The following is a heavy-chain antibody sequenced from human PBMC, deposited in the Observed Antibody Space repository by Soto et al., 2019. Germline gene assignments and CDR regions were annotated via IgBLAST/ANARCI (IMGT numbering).Heavy chain of an antibody. CDR2: MNPNSGNT. D-gene: IGHD5-12*01. CDR3: ARVREGVATIKDRAFRY. Sequence: PSVKVSCKASGYTFTSYDINWVRQATGQGLEWMGWMNPNSGNTGYAQKFQGRVTMTRDTSLSTAYMELSSLRSEDTAVYYCARVREGVATIKDRAFRYWGQGILVTVSS. J-gene: IGHJ4*02. V-gene: IGHV1-8*01. CDR1: GYTFTSYD.